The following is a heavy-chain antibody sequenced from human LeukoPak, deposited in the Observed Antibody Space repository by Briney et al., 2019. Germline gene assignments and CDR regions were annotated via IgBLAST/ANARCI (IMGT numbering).Heavy chain of an antibody. V-gene: IGHV3-21*01. D-gene: IGHD4-17*01. CDR2: ISSSSSYI. CDR3: AREVGADYGDYERDY. CDR1: GFTFSSYS. Sequence: SGGSLRFSCAASGFTFSSYSRNWVRQAPGKGLEGFSSISSSSSYIYYADSVKGRFTISRDNAKNSLYLQMNSLRAEDTAVYYCAREVGADYGDYERDYWGQGTLVTVSS. J-gene: IGHJ4*02.